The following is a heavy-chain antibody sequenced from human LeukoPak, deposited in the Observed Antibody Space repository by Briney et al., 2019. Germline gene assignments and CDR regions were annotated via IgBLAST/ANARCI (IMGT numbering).Heavy chain of an antibody. Sequence: PGGSLRLSCTPSGLTFNCYSMNWVRQAPGKGLEWVSSISTSSSYIYYADSVMGRFTISRDNRKNSLYLQMNSMRAEDKAMYYCAKASGVQVWSSLDYWGQGTLVTVSS. V-gene: IGHV3-21*01. CDR1: GLTFNCYS. CDR2: ISTSSSYI. J-gene: IGHJ4*02. D-gene: IGHD5-18*01. CDR3: AKASGVQVWSSLDY.